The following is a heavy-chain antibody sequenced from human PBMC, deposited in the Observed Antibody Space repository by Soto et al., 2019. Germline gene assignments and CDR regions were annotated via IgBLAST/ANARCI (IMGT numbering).Heavy chain of an antibody. J-gene: IGHJ6*02. CDR3: ARGQVKPDYYYYGMDV. CDR2: MNPNSGNT. Sequence: ASVKVSCKASGYTFTCYDINWVRQATGQGLEWMGWMNPNSGNTGYAQKFQGRVTMTRNTSISTAYMELSSLRSEDTAVYYCARGQVKPDYYYYGMDVWGQGTTVTVSS. D-gene: IGHD3-22*01. CDR1: GYTFTCYD. V-gene: IGHV1-8*01.